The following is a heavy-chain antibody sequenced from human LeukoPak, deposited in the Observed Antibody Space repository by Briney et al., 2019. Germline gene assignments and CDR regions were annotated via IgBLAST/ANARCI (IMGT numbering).Heavy chain of an antibody. J-gene: IGHJ4*02. CDR3: ARDPEGIAVAGTIHY. Sequence: SVKVSCKASGGTFSSYAISWVRQAPGQGLEWMGRIIPILGIANYAQKFQGRVTITADKSTSTAYMELSSLRSEDTAVYYCARDPEGIAVAGTIHYWGQGTLVTVFS. CDR2: IIPILGIA. V-gene: IGHV1-69*04. D-gene: IGHD6-19*01. CDR1: GGTFSSYA.